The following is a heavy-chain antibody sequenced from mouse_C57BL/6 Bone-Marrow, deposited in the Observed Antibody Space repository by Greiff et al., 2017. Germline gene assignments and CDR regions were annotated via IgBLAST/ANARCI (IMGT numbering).Heavy chain of an antibody. J-gene: IGHJ3*01. Sequence: QVQLQQPGAELVKPGASVKLSCKASGYTFTSYWMQWVKQRPGQGLEWIGEIDPSDSYTNYNQKFKGKATLTVDTSSRTAYMQLSSLTSEDSAVYYCARRDGNYNAYWGQGTLVTVSA. CDR2: IDPSDSYT. D-gene: IGHD2-1*01. CDR1: GYTFTSYW. V-gene: IGHV1-50*01. CDR3: ARRDGNYNAY.